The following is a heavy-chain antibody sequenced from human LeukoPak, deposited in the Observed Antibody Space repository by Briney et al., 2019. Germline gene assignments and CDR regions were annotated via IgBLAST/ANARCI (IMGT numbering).Heavy chain of an antibody. D-gene: IGHD3-9*01. CDR3: ARDWWGNDILTGDNWLDP. CDR2: INVNSGGT. V-gene: IGHV1-2*06. CDR1: GYPFTVYS. Sequence: ASVKVSCKASGYPFTVYSMNRVRQAPGQGLEWMGRINVNSGGTKYTEKFQGRATMTRDTSISTAYMELSRLRSDDTAVYYCARDWWGNDILTGDNWLDPWGQGTLVTVSS. J-gene: IGHJ5*02.